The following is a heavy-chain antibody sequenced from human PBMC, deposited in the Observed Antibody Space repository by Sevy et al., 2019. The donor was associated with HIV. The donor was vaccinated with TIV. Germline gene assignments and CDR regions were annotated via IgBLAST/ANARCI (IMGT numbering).Heavy chain of an antibody. D-gene: IGHD3-16*01. J-gene: IGHJ3*01. V-gene: IGHV3-9*01. Sequence: SLKISCAASGFTFDDYAMHWVRPAPGKGLEWVSGIRWNGGSIGYADSVKGRFTISRDNAKNSLYLQMNSLSAEDTAVYYCAKDNDFGGGDHDGFDFWGQGTMVTVSS. CDR2: IRWNGGSI. CDR1: GFTFDDYA. CDR3: AKDNDFGGGDHDGFDF.